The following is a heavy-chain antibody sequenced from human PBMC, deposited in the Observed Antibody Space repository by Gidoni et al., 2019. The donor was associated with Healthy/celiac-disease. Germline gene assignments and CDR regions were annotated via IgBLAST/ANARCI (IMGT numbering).Heavy chain of an antibody. J-gene: IGHJ4*02. V-gene: IGHV3-23*04. CDR1: VFPFSSYA. D-gene: IGHD4-17*01. CDR2: ISGSWGST. CDR3: AKDGEDYGDYFFPFDY. Sequence: EVQLVESGGGLVQPGVSLRLSCAASVFPFSSYAMSWVRQAPGKGLEWVSDISGSWGSTDYADSVKVRFTIYRDNDNNTLYLQMNSRRAEDTDVYYCAKDGEDYGDYFFPFDYWGQGTLVTVSS.